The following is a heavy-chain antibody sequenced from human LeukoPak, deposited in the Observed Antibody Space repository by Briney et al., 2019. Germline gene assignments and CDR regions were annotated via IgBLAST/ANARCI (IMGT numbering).Heavy chain of an antibody. J-gene: IGHJ3*02. Sequence: GGSLRLSCAASGFTFSDYSMNWVRQAPGKGLEWVSSISSSSSNMYYADSVKGRFTISRDNAKNTLYLQMNSLRAEDTAVYYCARVNIVGATYDAFDIWGQGTMVTVSS. CDR1: GFTFSDYS. V-gene: IGHV3-21*01. D-gene: IGHD1-26*01. CDR2: ISSSSSNM. CDR3: ARVNIVGATYDAFDI.